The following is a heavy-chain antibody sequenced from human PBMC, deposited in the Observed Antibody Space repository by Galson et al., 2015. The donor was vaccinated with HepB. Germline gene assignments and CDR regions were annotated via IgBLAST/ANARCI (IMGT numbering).Heavy chain of an antibody. CDR2: ISGYNRNT. CDR1: SYSFSTYS. Sequence: SVKVSCKASSYSFSTYSITWVRQAPGQGLEWMGWISGYNRNTNYAQKLQGRVTMTTDTSTSTAYMELRSLRSDDTAVYYCARGALVLGVAATQNNWFDPWGPGTLVTVSS. D-gene: IGHD2-15*01. J-gene: IGHJ5*02. CDR3: ARGALVLGVAATQNNWFDP. V-gene: IGHV1-18*01.